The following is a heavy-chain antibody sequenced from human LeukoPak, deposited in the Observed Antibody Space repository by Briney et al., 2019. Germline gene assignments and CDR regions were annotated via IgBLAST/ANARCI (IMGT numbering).Heavy chain of an antibody. D-gene: IGHD3-16*02. V-gene: IGHV3-23*01. Sequence: GGSLRLSCAGSGFAFGTYAMSWVRQAPGMGLEWVSSISADGRVTYYADSVEGRFTVSRDNSKSTLYLQLNSLRAEDTATYYCARDPLYRLAHWGQGTLVTVSS. CDR2: ISADGRVT. CDR1: GFAFGTYA. J-gene: IGHJ4*02. CDR3: ARDPLYRLAH.